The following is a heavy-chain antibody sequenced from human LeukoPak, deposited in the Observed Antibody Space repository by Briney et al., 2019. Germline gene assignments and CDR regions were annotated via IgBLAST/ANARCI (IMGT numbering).Heavy chain of an antibody. Sequence: SVKVSCKASGDTFSNYDVTWVRQAPGQGLEWMGGIIPIFGTANYAQKFQDRVTITADESTSTAYMELSSLRSEDTAVYYCARGRGLYDFWSGYYGDYYYYYMDVWGKGPRSPSP. D-gene: IGHD3-3*01. J-gene: IGHJ6*03. CDR2: IIPIFGTA. CDR1: GDTFSNYD. V-gene: IGHV1-69*13. CDR3: ARGRGLYDFWSGYYGDYYYYYMDV.